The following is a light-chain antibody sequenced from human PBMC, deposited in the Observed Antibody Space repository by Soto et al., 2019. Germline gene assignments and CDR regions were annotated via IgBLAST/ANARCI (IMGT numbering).Light chain of an antibody. CDR1: QNISNY. Sequence: IVLTQSPATLSLSPGKRATLSCRASQNISNYLIWYQQKPGQAPRLLMYAASTRATGIPARFSGSGSGTEFTLTISSLQSEDFAVYYCQNYNNWPLTFGGGTKVDNK. CDR2: AAS. V-gene: IGKV3-15*01. CDR3: QNYNNWPLT. J-gene: IGKJ4*01.